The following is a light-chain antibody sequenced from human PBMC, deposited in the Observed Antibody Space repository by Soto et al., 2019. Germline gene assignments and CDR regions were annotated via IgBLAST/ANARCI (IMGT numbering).Light chain of an antibody. J-gene: IGLJ1*01. CDR1: SNY. CDR2: DVS. Sequence: QSVLTQPRSVSGSPGQSVTISCTGTSNYVSWYQQHPGKAPKLMIYDVSKRPSGVPDRFSGSKSGNTASLTISGLQAEDEADYYCQSYDSSLSGSVFGTGTKVTV. CDR3: QSYDSSLSGSV. V-gene: IGLV2-11*01.